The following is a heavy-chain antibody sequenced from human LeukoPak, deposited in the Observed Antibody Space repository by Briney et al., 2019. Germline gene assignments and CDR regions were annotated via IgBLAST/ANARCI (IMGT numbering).Heavy chain of an antibody. Sequence: GGSLRLSCAASGFMFSDSWMTWVRQTPGKGLRWVASIHQDGGEKQYVDSVWGRFTISRDNAKNSLYLQMNSLRVEDTAVYYCTSSKDHYSRYWGQGTLVTVSS. D-gene: IGHD2-15*01. V-gene: IGHV3-7*05. J-gene: IGHJ4*02. CDR3: TSSKDHYSRY. CDR1: GFMFSDSW. CDR2: IHQDGGEK.